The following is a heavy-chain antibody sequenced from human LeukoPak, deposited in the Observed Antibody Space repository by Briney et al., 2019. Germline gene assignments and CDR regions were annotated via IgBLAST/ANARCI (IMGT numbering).Heavy chain of an antibody. J-gene: IGHJ4*02. CDR2: ISYDGSNK. D-gene: IGHD6-13*01. V-gene: IGHV3-30*04. CDR1: GFTFSSYA. Sequence: GGSPRLSCAASGFTFSSYAMHWVRQAPGKGLEWVAVISYDGSNKYYADSVKGRFTISRDNSKNTLYLQMNSLRAEDTAVYYCARAAAGLYYFDYWGQGTLVTVSS. CDR3: ARAAAGLYYFDY.